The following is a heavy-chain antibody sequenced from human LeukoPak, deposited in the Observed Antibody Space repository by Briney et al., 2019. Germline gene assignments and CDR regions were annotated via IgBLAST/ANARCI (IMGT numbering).Heavy chain of an antibody. CDR2: IYYSGST. CDR1: GGSISSYY. D-gene: IGHD2-15*01. CDR3: ARGGSGGSPLGY. V-gene: IGHV4-59*12. J-gene: IGHJ4*02. Sequence: SETLSLTCTVSGGSISSYYWSWIRQPPGKGLEWIGYIYYSGSTNYNPSLKSRVTISVDTSKNQFSLKLSSVTAADTAVYYCARGGSGGSPLGYWGQGTLVTVSS.